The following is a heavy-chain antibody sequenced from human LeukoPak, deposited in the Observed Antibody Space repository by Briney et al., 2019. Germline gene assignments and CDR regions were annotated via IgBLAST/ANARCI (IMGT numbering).Heavy chain of an antibody. CDR3: AREEATTNFDY. V-gene: IGHV3-23*01. CDR1: GFIFSNYA. J-gene: IGHJ4*02. Sequence: GGSLRLSCAASGFIFSNYAMIWVRQAPGKGLEWVSTIGGRGGNIYYAESVKGRFTISRDNSKNTLYLQMNSLRAEDTAVYYCAREEATTNFDYWGQGTLVTVSS. CDR2: IGGRGGNI. D-gene: IGHD5-12*01.